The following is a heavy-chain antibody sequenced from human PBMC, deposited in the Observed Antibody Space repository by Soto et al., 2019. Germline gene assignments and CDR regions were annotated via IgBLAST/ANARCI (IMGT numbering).Heavy chain of an antibody. J-gene: IGHJ4*02. CDR3: AKDGPSSGSYSVSWYFDY. CDR2: FDPEDGET. CDR1: GYTLTELS. D-gene: IGHD1-26*01. Sequence: ASVKVSCKVSGYTLTELSMHWVRQAPGKGLEWMGGFDPEDGETIYAQKFQGRVTMTEDTSTDTAYMELSSLRSEDTAVYYCAKDGPSSGSYSVSWYFDYWGQGTLVTVSS. V-gene: IGHV1-24*01.